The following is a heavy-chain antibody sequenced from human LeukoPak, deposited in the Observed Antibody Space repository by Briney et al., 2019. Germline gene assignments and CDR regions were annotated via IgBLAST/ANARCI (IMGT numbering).Heavy chain of an antibody. CDR3: XXPIRSRDNNWFDP. Sequence: SETLSLTCTVSGGSFSSTSYYWGWIRQPPGKGLEWIANIYHTGSTYYNPSLKSRVTISVDTSANQFSLKLNSVTAADTAVYYXXXPIRSRDNNWFDPWGQGTLVIVSS. CDR2: IYHTGST. D-gene: IGHD3-10*01. V-gene: IGHV4-39*01. J-gene: IGHJ5*02. CDR1: GGSFSSTSYY.